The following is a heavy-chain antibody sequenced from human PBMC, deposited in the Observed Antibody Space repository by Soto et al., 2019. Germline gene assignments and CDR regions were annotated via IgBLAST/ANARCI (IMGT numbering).Heavy chain of an antibody. D-gene: IGHD1-7*01. CDR1: GFTFRGYA. V-gene: IGHV3-23*01. J-gene: IGHJ3*02. CDR3: AKAGNYGRALDI. CDR2: ITGGGGST. Sequence: EVQLLESGGGLVQPGGSLRLSCAASGFTFRGYAMSWVRQAPGKGLEWVSGITGGGGSTYYTDSVKGQFTISRDNSKNTLYLQMKSLRVDDTALYYCAKAGNYGRALDIWGQGTMVTVSS.